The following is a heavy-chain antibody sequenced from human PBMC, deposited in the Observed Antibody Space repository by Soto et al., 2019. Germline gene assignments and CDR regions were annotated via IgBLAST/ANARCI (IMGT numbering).Heavy chain of an antibody. J-gene: IGHJ4*02. CDR2: LNPYNGKT. D-gene: IGHD6-6*01. Sequence: QVQLVQSGTEVKTPGASVKVSCKASGYTFTSHDINWVRQATGQGLEWMGWLNPYNGKTAYAQTFQGRVTMTWNATTGTVYLELSSLRSEDTAMYCCARVSSIAARSSFDSWGQGTLVTVSS. CDR1: GYTFTSHD. CDR3: ARVSSIAARSSFDS. V-gene: IGHV1-8*01.